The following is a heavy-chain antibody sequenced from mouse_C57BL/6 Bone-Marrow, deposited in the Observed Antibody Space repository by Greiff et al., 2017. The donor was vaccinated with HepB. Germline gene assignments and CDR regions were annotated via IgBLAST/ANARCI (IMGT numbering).Heavy chain of an antibody. CDR3: TTGALYYYGSSYDWYFDV. D-gene: IGHD1-1*01. CDR2: IDPENGDT. Sequence: EVQLQESGAELVRPGASVKLSCTASGFNINDDYMHWVKQRPEQGLEWIGWIDPENGDTEYASKFQGKATITADTSSNTAYLQLSSLTSEDTAVYYCTTGALYYYGSSYDWYFDVWGTGTTVTVSS. V-gene: IGHV14-4*01. CDR1: GFNINDDY. J-gene: IGHJ1*03.